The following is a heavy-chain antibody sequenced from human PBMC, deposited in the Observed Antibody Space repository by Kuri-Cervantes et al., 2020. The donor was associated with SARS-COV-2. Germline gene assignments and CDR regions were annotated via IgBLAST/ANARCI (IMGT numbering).Heavy chain of an antibody. CDR1: GDTFGNYA. CDR2: ISAYNGNT. V-gene: IGHV1-18*01. Sequence: ASVKLSCKSSGDTFGNYAISWVRQAPGQGQGLEWMGWISAYNGNTNYPQKLQGRVTMTTDTSTSTAYMVLRSLRSEDTAVYYCATDWIVGRPGDYWGQGTLVTVSS. D-gene: IGHD3-22*01. CDR3: ATDWIVGRPGDY. J-gene: IGHJ4*02.